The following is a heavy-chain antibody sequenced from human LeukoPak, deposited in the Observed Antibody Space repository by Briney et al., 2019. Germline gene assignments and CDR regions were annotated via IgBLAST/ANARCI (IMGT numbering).Heavy chain of an antibody. D-gene: IGHD3-3*01. J-gene: IGHJ4*02. CDR3: AREDYDSSNFDY. CDR2: INPNSGGT. Sequence: ASVKVSCKASGYTFTGYYMHWVRQAPGQGLEWMGWINPNSGGTNYAQKFQGRVTMTRDTSISTAYMELSRLRSDDTAVYYCAREDYDSSNFDYWGQGTLVTVSS. V-gene: IGHV1-2*02. CDR1: GYTFTGYY.